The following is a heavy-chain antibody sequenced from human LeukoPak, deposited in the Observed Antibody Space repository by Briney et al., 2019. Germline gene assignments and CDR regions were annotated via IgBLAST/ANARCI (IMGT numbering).Heavy chain of an antibody. Sequence: SETLSLTCAVYGGSFSGYYWSWIRQPPGKGLEWIGEINHSGSTNYNTSLKSRVTISVDTSNNQFSLKLSSVTAADTAVYYCARVITMVRGGKMSFDIWGQGTTVTVSS. CDR3: ARVITMVRGGKMSFDI. J-gene: IGHJ3*02. CDR1: GGSFSGYY. CDR2: INHSGST. V-gene: IGHV4-34*01. D-gene: IGHD3-10*01.